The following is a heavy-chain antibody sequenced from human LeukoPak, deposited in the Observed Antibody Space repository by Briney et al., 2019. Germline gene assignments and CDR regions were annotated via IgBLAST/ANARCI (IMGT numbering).Heavy chain of an antibody. J-gene: IGHJ4*02. D-gene: IGHD4-17*01. Sequence: GESLKISCKGSGYSFSTYWIGWVRQLPGKGLEGRGIVYPGDADTKYSPSFQGQVTISADKSISTAYLQWRSLKASDTALYYCARLTTVRWPFDYWGQGTLVTVSS. CDR3: ARLTTVRWPFDY. V-gene: IGHV5-51*01. CDR2: VYPGDADT. CDR1: GYSFSTYW.